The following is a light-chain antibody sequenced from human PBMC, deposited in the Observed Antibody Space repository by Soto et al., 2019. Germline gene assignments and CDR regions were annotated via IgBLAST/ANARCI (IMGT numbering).Light chain of an antibody. Sequence: AIRMTQSPSSFSASTGDTVTITCRASQTISSYLAWYQQKPWKAPKLLIYAASTLQSGVPSRFSGSESGTDFTLTLSYLQSEDFATYYCQQFYSYPITFGQGTRLEIK. J-gene: IGKJ5*01. CDR3: QQFYSYPIT. CDR2: AAS. V-gene: IGKV1-8*01. CDR1: QTISSY.